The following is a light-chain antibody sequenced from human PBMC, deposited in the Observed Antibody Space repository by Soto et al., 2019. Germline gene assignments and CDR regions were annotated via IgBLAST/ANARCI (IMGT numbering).Light chain of an antibody. Sequence: SYELTQPPSVSVAPGKTASISCGGNNIGSKGVHWYQQKPGQAPVLVIYSDTDLPPVIPARFSGSNSANLATLTISRVEAGDDADYYCQVWDSGSAHVVFGGGTKLTVL. CDR3: QVWDSGSAHVV. V-gene: IGLV3-21*04. J-gene: IGLJ2*01. CDR2: SDT. CDR1: NIGSKG.